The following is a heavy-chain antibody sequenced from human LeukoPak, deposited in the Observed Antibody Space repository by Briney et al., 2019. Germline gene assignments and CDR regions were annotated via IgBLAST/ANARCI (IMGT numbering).Heavy chain of an antibody. Sequence: PSETLSLTCAVYGGSFSGYYWSWIRQPPGKGLEWIGEINHSGSTNYNPSLKSRVTISVDTSKNQFSLKLSSVTAADTAVYYCAREGGSGSYWTYWGQGTLVTVSS. CDR3: AREGGSGSYWTY. V-gene: IGHV4-34*01. J-gene: IGHJ4*02. CDR1: GGSFSGYY. D-gene: IGHD3-10*01. CDR2: INHSGST.